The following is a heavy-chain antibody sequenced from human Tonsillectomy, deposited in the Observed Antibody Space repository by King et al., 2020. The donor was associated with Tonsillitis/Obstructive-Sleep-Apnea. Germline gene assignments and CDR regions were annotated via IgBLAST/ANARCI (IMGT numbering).Heavy chain of an antibody. Sequence: TLKESGPVLVKPTETLTLTCTVSGFSLSNTRVGVSWIRQPPGKALEWLAHIFSSDEKSFITSLKSRLTISKDTSKSQGVLIMTNLDPVDTATYYCARIEKDFDSSGLLFHYWGQGTLVTVSS. J-gene: IGHJ4*02. D-gene: IGHD3-22*01. CDR2: IFSSDEK. CDR1: GFSLSNTRVG. V-gene: IGHV2-26*01. CDR3: ARIEKDFDSSGLLFHY.